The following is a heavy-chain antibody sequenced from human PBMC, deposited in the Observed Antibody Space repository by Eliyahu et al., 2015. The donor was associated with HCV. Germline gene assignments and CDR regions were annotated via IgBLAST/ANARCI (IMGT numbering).Heavy chain of an antibody. CDR1: GFSFSNHA. CDR3: AKEFMAGKLPYFDY. Sequence: EVQLLESGGDLVQPGGSLRVSCTASGFSFSNHAMSWVRQAPGKGLEWVSAISGGSTYYADSVKGRFTISRDNSKNTLYLQMNSLRAEDTAIYYCAKEFMAGKLPYFDYWGQGTLVTVSS. D-gene: IGHD1-7*01. V-gene: IGHV3-23*01. J-gene: IGHJ4*02. CDR2: ISGGST.